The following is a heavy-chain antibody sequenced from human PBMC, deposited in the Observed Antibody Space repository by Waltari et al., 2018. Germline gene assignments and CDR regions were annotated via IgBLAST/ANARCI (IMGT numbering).Heavy chain of an antibody. J-gene: IGHJ4*02. CDR2: IYYSGST. V-gene: IGHV4-39*07. CDR3: ARVDIAAAGTDFDY. CDR1: GGSISSSSYY. Sequence: QLQLQESGPGLVKPSETLSLTCTVSGGSISSSSYYWGWIRQPPGKGLEWIGSIYYSGSTYYNPSLKSRVTISVDTSKNQFSLKLSSVTAADTAVYYCARVDIAAAGTDFDYWGQGTLVTVSS. D-gene: IGHD6-13*01.